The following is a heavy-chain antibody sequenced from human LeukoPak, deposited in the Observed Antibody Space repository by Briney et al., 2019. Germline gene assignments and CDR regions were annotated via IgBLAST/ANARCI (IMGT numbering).Heavy chain of an antibody. CDR2: IYYSGST. CDR3: ARSPVAAAGTRWFDP. Sequence: PSETLSLTCTVSGGSISSYYWSWIRQPPGKWLEWIGSIYYSGSTYYNPSLKSRVTISVDTSKNQFSLKLSSVTAADTAVYYCARSPVAAAGTRWFDPWGQGTLVTVSS. J-gene: IGHJ5*02. V-gene: IGHV4-39*07. CDR1: GGSISSYY. D-gene: IGHD6-13*01.